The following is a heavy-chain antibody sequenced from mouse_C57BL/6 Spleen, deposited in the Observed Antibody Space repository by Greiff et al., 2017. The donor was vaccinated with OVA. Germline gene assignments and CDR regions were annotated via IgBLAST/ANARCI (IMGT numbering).Heavy chain of an antibody. CDR2: IDPENGDT. V-gene: IGHV14-4*01. CDR1: GFNIKDDN. CDR3: TTMSGGSSVAWFAY. Sequence: VQLQQSGAELVRPGASVKLSCTASGFNIKDDNMHWVKQRPEQGMEWIGWIDPENGDTEYASKFQGKATITADTSSNTAYQQLSSLTSEDTAVDYCTTMSGGSSVAWFAYWGQGTLVTVSA. J-gene: IGHJ3*01. D-gene: IGHD1-1*01.